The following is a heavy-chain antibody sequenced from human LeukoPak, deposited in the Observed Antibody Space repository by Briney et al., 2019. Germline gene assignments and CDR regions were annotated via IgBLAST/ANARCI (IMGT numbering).Heavy chain of an antibody. CDR1: GESLSSFY. D-gene: IGHD2-15*01. CDR2: IYESGTN. J-gene: IGHJ4*02. Sequence: PSETLSLTCAVSGESLSSFYWRWVRQPPGKGLEWMGEIYESGTNKYNASLKSRVTISMVPSKQQFPLSLSSVTAADTAVYYCARGAWATRLGSWGLGTPVIVSS. V-gene: IGHV4-34*01. CDR3: ARGAWATRLGS.